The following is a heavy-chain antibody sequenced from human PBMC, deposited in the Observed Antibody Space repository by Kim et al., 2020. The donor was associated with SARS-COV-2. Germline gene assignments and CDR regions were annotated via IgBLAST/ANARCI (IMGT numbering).Heavy chain of an antibody. Sequence: GESLKISCKGSGYSFTSYWIGWVRQMPGKGLEWMGIIYPGDSDTRYSPSFQGQVTISADKSISTAYLQWSSLKASDTAMYYCARQENWYDYGGVGDYWGQGTLVTVSS. CDR2: IYPGDSDT. CDR3: ARQENWYDYGGVGDY. J-gene: IGHJ4*02. D-gene: IGHD4-17*01. V-gene: IGHV5-51*01. CDR1: GYSFTSYW.